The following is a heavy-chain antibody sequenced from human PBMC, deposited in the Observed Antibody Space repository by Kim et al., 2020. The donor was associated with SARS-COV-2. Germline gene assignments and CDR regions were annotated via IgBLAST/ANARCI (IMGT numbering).Heavy chain of an antibody. J-gene: IGHJ4*02. D-gene: IGHD1-26*01. Sequence: ASVKVSCKASSYTFSNYGFSWVRQAPGRGLEWMGGISGYNGDTKYAQNFRDRVILTTDKSTSTAYMTLRSLRPDDTAVYYCARVGPGIRSPFDYWGQGTLVTVSS. CDR1: SYTFSNYG. CDR2: ISGYNGDT. CDR3: ARVGPGIRSPFDY. V-gene: IGHV1-18*04.